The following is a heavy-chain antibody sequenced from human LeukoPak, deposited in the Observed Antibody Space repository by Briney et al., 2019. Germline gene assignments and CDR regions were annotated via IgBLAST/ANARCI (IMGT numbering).Heavy chain of an antibody. Sequence: GGSLRLSCAASGFIFSDSAMHWVRQASGKGLEWVSRIRSKANNYATTYAASVKGRFTISRDDSKNTAYLQMNSLKIEDTAVYYCTRPCAGDCTDNYWGQGTLVTVSS. D-gene: IGHD2-21*02. J-gene: IGHJ4*02. CDR1: GFIFSDSA. CDR2: IRSKANNYAT. V-gene: IGHV3-73*01. CDR3: TRPCAGDCTDNY.